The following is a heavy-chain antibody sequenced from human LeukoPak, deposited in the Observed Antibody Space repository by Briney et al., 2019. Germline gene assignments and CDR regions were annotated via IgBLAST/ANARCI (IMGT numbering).Heavy chain of an antibody. V-gene: IGHV3-53*01. CDR1: GFTVSSND. D-gene: IGHD4-17*01. CDR3: ARVVDHDYGDYYLDY. J-gene: IGHJ4*02. Sequence: GGSLSLSCAASGFTVSSNDMSGARHAPGKGLECISVIYSGGSTDYTDSVKGRLTISRDNSKNTLYLQMNSLRAEDTAVYYCARVVDHDYGDYYLDYWGQRTLVTVSS. CDR2: IYSGGST.